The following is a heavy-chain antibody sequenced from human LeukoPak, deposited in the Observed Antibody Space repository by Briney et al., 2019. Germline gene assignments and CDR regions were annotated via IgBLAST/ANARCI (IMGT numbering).Heavy chain of an antibody. Sequence: SETLSLTCTVSGGSISSSSYYWGWIRQPPGTGLEWIGSIYYSGSTYYNPSLKSRVTISVDTSKNQFSLKLSSVTAADTAVYYCARQQPGNDIWSGLAWFDPWGQGTLVTVSS. CDR2: IYYSGST. V-gene: IGHV4-39*01. D-gene: IGHD3-3*01. J-gene: IGHJ5*02. CDR3: ARQQPGNDIWSGLAWFDP. CDR1: GGSISSSSYY.